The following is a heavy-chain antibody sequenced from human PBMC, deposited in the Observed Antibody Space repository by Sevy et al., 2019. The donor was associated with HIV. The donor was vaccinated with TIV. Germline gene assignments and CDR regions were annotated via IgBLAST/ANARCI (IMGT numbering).Heavy chain of an antibody. CDR1: GYTFTSYG. CDR3: ARDGVAYDSSGYYDAFGI. Sequence: ASVKVSCKASGYTFTSYGISWVRQAPGQGLEWMGWISAYNGNTNYAQKLQGRVTLTTDTSTSTAYMELRSLRSDDTAVYYCARDGVAYDSSGYYDAFGIWGQGTMVTVSS. J-gene: IGHJ3*02. D-gene: IGHD3-22*01. V-gene: IGHV1-18*01. CDR2: ISAYNGNT.